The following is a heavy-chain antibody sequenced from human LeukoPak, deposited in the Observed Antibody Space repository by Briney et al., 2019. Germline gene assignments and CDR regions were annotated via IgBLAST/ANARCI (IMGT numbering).Heavy chain of an antibody. CDR3: AKDYGDDGGYYFDY. V-gene: IGHV3-23*01. D-gene: IGHD4-17*01. CDR1: GFTVSSNY. J-gene: IGHJ4*02. CDR2: ISGSGGST. Sequence: GGSLRLSCAASGFTVSSNYMNWVRQAPGKGLEWVSAISGSGGSTYYADSVKGRFTISRDNSKNTLYLQMNSLRAEDTAVYYCAKDYGDDGGYYFDYWGQGTLVTVSS.